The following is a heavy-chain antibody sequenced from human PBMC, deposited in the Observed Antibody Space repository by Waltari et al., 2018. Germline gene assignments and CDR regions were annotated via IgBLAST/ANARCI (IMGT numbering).Heavy chain of an antibody. CDR3: ARGSGSLQLDY. D-gene: IGHD1-1*01. J-gene: IGHJ4*02. CDR2: IYYSGST. V-gene: IGHV4-59*01. CDR1: GGSISRYY. Sequence: QVQLQESGPGLVKPSETLSLTGTVSGGSISRYYWSWIRQPPGKGLEWIGYIYYSGSTNYHLSLTCRVTISVDTSKHQFSMQLSSVTAAYTCVYYCARGSGSLQLDYWGQGTLVTVSS.